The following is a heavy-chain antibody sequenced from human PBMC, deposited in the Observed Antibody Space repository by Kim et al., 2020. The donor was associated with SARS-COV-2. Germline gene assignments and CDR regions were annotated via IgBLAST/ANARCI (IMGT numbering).Heavy chain of an antibody. CDR1: GFTFSSYA. V-gene: IGHV3-23*01. CDR2: ISGSGGST. CDR3: AKDRWDVVVPAANARGYYYYGMDV. D-gene: IGHD2-2*01. Sequence: GGSLRLSCAASGFTFSSYAMSWVRQAPGKGLEWVSAISGSGGSTYYADSVKGRFTISRDNSKNTLYLQMNSLRAEDTAVYYCAKDRWDVVVPAANARGYYYYGMDVWGQGTTVTVSS. J-gene: IGHJ6*02.